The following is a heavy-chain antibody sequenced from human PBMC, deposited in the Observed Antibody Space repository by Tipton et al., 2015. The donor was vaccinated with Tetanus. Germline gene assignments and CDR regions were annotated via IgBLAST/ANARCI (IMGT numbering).Heavy chain of an antibody. D-gene: IGHD1-26*01. CDR1: GFTFWNAW. CDR3: TTDAAWEPYYFAY. V-gene: IGHV3-15*01. Sequence: SLRLSCAASGFTFWNAWMTWVRQAPGKGLEWVGRIKHRDNGGATDYAAPVNGRFTISRDDSRNTLYPQMNSLKTEDTAVYYCTTDAAWEPYYFAYWGQGTPVTVSS. CDR2: IKHRDNGGAT. J-gene: IGHJ4*02.